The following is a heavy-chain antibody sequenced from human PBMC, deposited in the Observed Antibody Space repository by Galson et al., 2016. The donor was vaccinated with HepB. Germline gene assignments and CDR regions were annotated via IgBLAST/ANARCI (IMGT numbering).Heavy chain of an antibody. D-gene: IGHD1-1*01. CDR1: GFTFSDYY. J-gene: IGHJ6*01. V-gene: IGHV3-11*01. CDR2: ISSSGSTI. CDR3: ARFIASPWNDYYSYGMDV. Sequence: SLRLSCAASGFTFSDYYMSWIRQAPGKGLEWVSYISSSGSTIYYADSVKGRFTISRDNAKNSLYLQMNSLRAEDPAVYYCARFIASPWNDYYSYGMDVWGKGATVTVSS.